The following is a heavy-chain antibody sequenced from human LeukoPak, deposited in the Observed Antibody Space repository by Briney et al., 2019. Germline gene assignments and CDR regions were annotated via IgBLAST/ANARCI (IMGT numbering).Heavy chain of an antibody. CDR3: ARQYRYCSSTSCYRVLDP. D-gene: IGHD2-2*02. CDR1: GGSFSGYY. Sequence: SETLSLTCAVYGGSFSGYYWSWIRQPPGKGLEWIGEINHSGSTNYNPSLKSRVTISVDTSKNQFSLKLSSVTVADTAVYYCARQYRYCSSTSCYRVLDPWGQGTLVTVSS. V-gene: IGHV4-34*01. CDR2: INHSGST. J-gene: IGHJ5*02.